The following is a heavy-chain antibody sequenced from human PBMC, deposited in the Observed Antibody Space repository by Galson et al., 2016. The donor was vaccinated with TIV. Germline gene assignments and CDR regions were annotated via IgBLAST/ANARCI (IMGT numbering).Heavy chain of an antibody. V-gene: IGHV2-5*01. CDR1: GFSITTSGVT. CDR2: IYWNDDK. CDR3: AHGPSHIMTGYYYFDY. Sequence: PALVKPTQTLRLTCTFSGFSITTSGVTVGWIRQPPGKALEWLAVIYWNDDKRYRPSLKSRLTITKETSKNQVVLMLSNMDPVDTATYYRAHGPSHIMTGYYYFDYWGQGALVTVAS. J-gene: IGHJ4*02. D-gene: IGHD3-9*01.